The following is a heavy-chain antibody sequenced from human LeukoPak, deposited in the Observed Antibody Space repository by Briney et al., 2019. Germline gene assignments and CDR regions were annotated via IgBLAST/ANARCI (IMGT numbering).Heavy chain of an antibody. V-gene: IGHV1-8*01. Sequence: VASVKVSCKASGYTFTSYDINWVRQATGQGLEWMGWMSPNSGNTGYAQKFQGRVTMTRNTSISTAYVELSSLRSEDTAVYYCARSDFWSGYYLSRFDWFDPWGQGTLVTVSS. CDR3: ARSDFWSGYYLSRFDWFDP. D-gene: IGHD3-3*01. CDR1: GYTFTSYD. CDR2: MSPNSGNT. J-gene: IGHJ5*02.